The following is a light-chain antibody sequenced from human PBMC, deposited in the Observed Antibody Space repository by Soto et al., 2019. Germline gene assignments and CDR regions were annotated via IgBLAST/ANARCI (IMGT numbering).Light chain of an antibody. Sequence: DIQMTQSPSTLSASVGDRVTITCRASQSISSWLAWYQQKPGKAPKLLIYKASSLESGVPSRFSGSGSGTEFTLTISSLQPDDFATYYCQQYNSYSWTFGPGTKGGYQ. CDR2: KAS. J-gene: IGKJ1*01. CDR1: QSISSW. V-gene: IGKV1-5*03. CDR3: QQYNSYSWT.